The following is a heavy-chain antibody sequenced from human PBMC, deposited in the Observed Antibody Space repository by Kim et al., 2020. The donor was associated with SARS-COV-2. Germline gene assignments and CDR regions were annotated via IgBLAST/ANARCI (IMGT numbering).Heavy chain of an antibody. CDR3: ASSAVTHYYYYGMDV. CDR2: ISSSSSTI. Sequence: GGSLRLSCAASGFTFSSYSMNWVRQAPGKGLEWVSYISSSSSTIYYADSVKGRFTISRDNAKNSLYLQMNSLRDEDTAVYYCASSAVTHYYYYGMDVWGQGTTVTVSS. D-gene: IGHD4-17*01. CDR1: GFTFSSYS. J-gene: IGHJ6*02. V-gene: IGHV3-48*02.